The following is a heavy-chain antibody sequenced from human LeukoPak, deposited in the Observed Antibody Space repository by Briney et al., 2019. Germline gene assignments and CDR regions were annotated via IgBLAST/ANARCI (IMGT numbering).Heavy chain of an antibody. J-gene: IGHJ4*02. CDR3: TRVIVATKDY. D-gene: IGHD5-12*01. V-gene: IGHV3-49*04. CDR2: IRSKAYGGTP. CDR1: GFTFGDYA. Sequence: GGSLRLSCTGSGFTFGDYAMNWVRQAPGKGLEWVGFIRSKAYGGTPEYAASVKGRFTSSRDDSKSIAYLQMNSLKTEDTAVYYCTRVIVATKDYWGQGTLVTVSS.